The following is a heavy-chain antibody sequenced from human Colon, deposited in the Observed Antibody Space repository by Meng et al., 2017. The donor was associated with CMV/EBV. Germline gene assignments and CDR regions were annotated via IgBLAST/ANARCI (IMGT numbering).Heavy chain of an antibody. CDR3: AKVFDIVATYYFDF. CDR2: ISVGCEST. D-gene: IGHD5-12*01. CDR1: GCSLSSYA. V-gene: IGHV3-23*01. Sequence: ACGCSLSSYAMSWVRQTPGKGLEWVSVISVGCESTFHADSVKGRFTISRDNSKNSLFLQMNSLRVEDTAVYYCAKVFDIVATYYFDFWGQGTLVTVSS. J-gene: IGHJ4*02.